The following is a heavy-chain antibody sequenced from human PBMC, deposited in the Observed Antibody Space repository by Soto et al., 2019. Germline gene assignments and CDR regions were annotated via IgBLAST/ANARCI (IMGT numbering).Heavy chain of an antibody. CDR1: GLTFSNYY. D-gene: IGHD4-17*01. CDR3: ARELDGIDF. CDR2: ITHRGDYT. J-gene: IGHJ5*01. Sequence: QVQLVESGGGLVKPGGSLRLSCAASGLTFSNYYMSWIRQAPGKGLEWVADITHRGDYTKYADSVRGRFTISRDNPKNSLYLQMISLRAEDTAVYYCARELDGIDFWGQGTMVIVSS. V-gene: IGHV3-11*05.